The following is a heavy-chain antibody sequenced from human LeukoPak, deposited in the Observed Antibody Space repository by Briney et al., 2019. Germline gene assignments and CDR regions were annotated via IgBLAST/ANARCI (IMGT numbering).Heavy chain of an antibody. CDR3: VKGGSYGRDLIDI. J-gene: IGHJ3*02. CDR2: ISSLGDRT. D-gene: IGHD3-10*01. Sequence: GGSLRLSCAASEFTFSTHAMHWVRQAPGKGLQYVSGISSLGDRTYYANSVKGRFIISRDDSKNTLHLQMGSLRADDMAVYYCVKGGSYGRDLIDIRGQGTTVTVSS. CDR1: EFTFSTHA. V-gene: IGHV3-64*01.